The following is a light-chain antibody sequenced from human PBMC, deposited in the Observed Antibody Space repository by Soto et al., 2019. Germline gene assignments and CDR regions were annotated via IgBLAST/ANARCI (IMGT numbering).Light chain of an antibody. J-gene: IGLJ3*02. CDR3: QAFDTTLRGSV. CDR1: SSNIGAGYD. V-gene: IGLV1-40*01. Sequence: QAVVTQPPSVSGAPVQRVTISCSGTSSNIGAGYDVHWYHQLPGTAPKLLIFGNNNRPSGVPARFSASRSGTSASLAITGLQAEDEADYYCQAFDTTLRGSVFGGGTKLTVL. CDR2: GNN.